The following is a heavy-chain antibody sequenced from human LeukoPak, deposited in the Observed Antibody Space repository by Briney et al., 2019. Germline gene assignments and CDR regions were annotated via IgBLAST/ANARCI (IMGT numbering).Heavy chain of an antibody. CDR3: ARGPDYDSSGYYYFTV. CDR1: GYTFNKYV. Sequence: ASVKVSCKASGYTFNKYVITWVRQAPGQGLEWMGWISADNGDTNYAQKLQDRVTMTTHTSTSTAYMELSSLRSEDTAVYYCARGPDYDSSGYYYFTVWGQGTLVTVSS. V-gene: IGHV1-18*01. CDR2: ISADNGDT. J-gene: IGHJ4*02. D-gene: IGHD3-22*01.